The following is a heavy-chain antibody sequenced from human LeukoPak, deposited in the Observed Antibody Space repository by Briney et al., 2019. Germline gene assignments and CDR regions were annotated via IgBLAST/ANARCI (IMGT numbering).Heavy chain of an antibody. CDR1: GGSISSGGFS. CDR2: IYDSGST. D-gene: IGHD3-10*01. CDR3: ARHYGP. V-gene: IGHV4-30-2*03. J-gene: IGHJ5*02. Sequence: PSQTLSLTCAVSGGSISSGGFSWSWIRQPPGKGLEWIGSIYDSGSTYYNPSLKSRVTISVDTSKNQLSLKLNSVTAADTAVYYCARHYGPWGQGTLVTVSS.